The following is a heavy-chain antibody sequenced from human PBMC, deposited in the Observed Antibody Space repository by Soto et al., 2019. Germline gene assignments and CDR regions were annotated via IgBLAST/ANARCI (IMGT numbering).Heavy chain of an antibody. CDR1: GGSISSYY. CDR3: ARFLWFGELSPWFDP. Sequence: PSETLSLTCTVSGGSISSYYWSWIRQPPGKGLEWIGYIYYSGSTNYNPSLKSRVTISVDTSKNQFSLKLSSVTAADTAVYYCARFLWFGELSPWFDPWGQGTLVTVS. J-gene: IGHJ5*02. V-gene: IGHV4-59*01. CDR2: IYYSGST. D-gene: IGHD3-10*01.